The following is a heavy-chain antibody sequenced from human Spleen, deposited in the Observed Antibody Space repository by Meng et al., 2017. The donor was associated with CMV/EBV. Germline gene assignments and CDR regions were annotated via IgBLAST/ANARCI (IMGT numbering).Heavy chain of an antibody. D-gene: IGHD3-22*01. Sequence: GGSLRLSCAASGFTFSSHAMHWVRQAPGKGLEWVAFMRYDGSRKYYADSVKGRFAISRDNSKNTLFLQMNRLRADDTAVYYCAKESDYNDGAGGWGAFDIWGQGTMVTVSS. V-gene: IGHV3-30*02. CDR3: AKESDYNDGAGGWGAFDI. J-gene: IGHJ3*02. CDR2: MRYDGSRK. CDR1: GFTFSSHA.